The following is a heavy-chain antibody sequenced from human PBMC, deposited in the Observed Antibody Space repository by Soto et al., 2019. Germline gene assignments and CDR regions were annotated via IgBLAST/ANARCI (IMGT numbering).Heavy chain of an antibody. J-gene: IGHJ4*02. V-gene: IGHV3-30-3*01. CDR3: ARDRDRSSPQRFDY. Sequence: QVQLVESGGGVVQPGRSLRLSCAASGFTFSSYAMHWVRQAPGKGLEWVAVISYDGSNKYYADSVKGRFTISRDNSKNTRYLQMNSLRAEDTAVYYCARDRDRSSPQRFDYWGQGTLVTVSS. CDR1: GFTFSSYA. D-gene: IGHD6-13*01. CDR2: ISYDGSNK.